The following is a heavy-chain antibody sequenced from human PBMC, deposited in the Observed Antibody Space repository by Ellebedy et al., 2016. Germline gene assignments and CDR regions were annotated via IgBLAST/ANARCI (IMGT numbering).Heavy chain of an antibody. D-gene: IGHD3-9*01. J-gene: IGHJ3*02. CDR1: GYTFTSYG. Sequence: ASVKVSCXASGYTFTSYGISWVRQAPGQGLEWMGWISAYNGNTNYAQKLQGRVTMTTDTSTSTAYMELRSLRSDDTAVYYCARDNGITIFPGAFDIWGQGTMVTVSS. V-gene: IGHV1-18*01. CDR2: ISAYNGNT. CDR3: ARDNGITIFPGAFDI.